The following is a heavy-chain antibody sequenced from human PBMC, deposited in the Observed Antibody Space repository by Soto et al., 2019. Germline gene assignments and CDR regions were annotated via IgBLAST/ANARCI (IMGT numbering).Heavy chain of an antibody. CDR3: ATKDMATMSGNS. CDR1: GDSFSAYH. CDR2: INHSGST. J-gene: IGHJ4*02. D-gene: IGHD3-10*01. V-gene: IGHV4-34*01. Sequence: QVQLRQWGAGLLKPSETLSLTCAVYGDSFSAYHWHWIRQPPGKGLEWIGDINHSGSTNYNPSLTSRVTISIDTSKNQFSLKLTSVTAADTAVYYCATKDMATMSGNSWGQGTLVTVSS.